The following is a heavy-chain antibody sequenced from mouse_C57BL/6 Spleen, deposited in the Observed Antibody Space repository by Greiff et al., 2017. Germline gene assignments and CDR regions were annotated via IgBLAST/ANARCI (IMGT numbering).Heavy chain of an antibody. CDR1: GYTFTSYD. Sequence: VQLQQSGPELVQPGASVKLSCKASGYTFTSYDINWVKQRPGQGLEWIGWISPRDGSTKYNEKFKVKSTLTVDTSSSTAYMGLHSLTSEDSAVFFCASQAYYSNPWFAYWGQGTLVTVSS. J-gene: IGHJ3*01. CDR2: ISPRDGST. CDR3: ASQAYYSNPWFAY. D-gene: IGHD2-5*01. V-gene: IGHV1-85*01.